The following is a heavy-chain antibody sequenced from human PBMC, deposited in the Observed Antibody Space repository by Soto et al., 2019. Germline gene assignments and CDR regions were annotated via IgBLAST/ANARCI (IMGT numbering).Heavy chain of an antibody. CDR1: GFTFSSYG. Sequence: QVQLVESGGGVVQPGRSLRLSCAASGFTFSSYGMHWVRQAPGKGLEWVAVISYDGSNKYYADSVKGRFTISRDNSKNPLYLQMNSLRADDTAVYYCAKEISGTSFLEWLFYGMHVWGQGTTVTVSS. J-gene: IGHJ6*02. V-gene: IGHV3-30*18. CDR3: AKEISGTSFLEWLFYGMHV. CDR2: ISYDGSNK. D-gene: IGHD3-3*02.